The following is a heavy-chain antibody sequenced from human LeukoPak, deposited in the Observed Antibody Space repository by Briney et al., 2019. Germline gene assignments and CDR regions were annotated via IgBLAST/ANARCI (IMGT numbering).Heavy chain of an antibody. V-gene: IGHV4-59*01. CDR2: IYNSGSN. CDR3: ARGGYSSSWYNWFDP. J-gene: IGHJ5*02. CDR1: GGSISSDY. Sequence: SETLSLTCTVSGGSISSDYWQWIRQPPGKGLEWIGYIYNSGSNNYNTSLKSRVTISVDTSKNQFSLKLSSVTAADTAVYYCARGGYSSSWYNWFDPWGQGTLVTVSS. D-gene: IGHD6-13*01.